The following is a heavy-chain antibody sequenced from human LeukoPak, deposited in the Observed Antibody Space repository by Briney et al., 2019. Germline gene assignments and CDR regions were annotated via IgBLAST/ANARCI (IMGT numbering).Heavy chain of an antibody. V-gene: IGHV1-69*05. CDR2: IIPIFGTA. CDR1: GGTFSSYA. D-gene: IGHD4-17*01. Sequence: SVKVSCKASGGTFSSYAISWVRQAPGQGLEWMGGIIPIFGTATYAQKFQGRVTITTDESTSTAYMELSSLRSEDTAVYYCPTDHYGDYVSNWLDPWGQGTLVTVSS. CDR3: PTDHYGDYVSNWLDP. J-gene: IGHJ5*02.